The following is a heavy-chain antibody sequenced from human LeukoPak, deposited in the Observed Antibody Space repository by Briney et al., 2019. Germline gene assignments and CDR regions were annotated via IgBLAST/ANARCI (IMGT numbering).Heavy chain of an antibody. CDR3: ARDLDYDSSGYWFDP. J-gene: IGHJ5*02. Sequence: ASVKVSCKASGYTFTGYYMHWVRQAPGQGLEWMGWINPNSGGTNYAQKFQGRVTMTRDTSISTAYMELSRLRSDDTAVYYCARDLDYDSSGYWFDPWGQGTLVTVSS. D-gene: IGHD3-22*01. CDR2: INPNSGGT. V-gene: IGHV1-2*02. CDR1: GYTFTGYY.